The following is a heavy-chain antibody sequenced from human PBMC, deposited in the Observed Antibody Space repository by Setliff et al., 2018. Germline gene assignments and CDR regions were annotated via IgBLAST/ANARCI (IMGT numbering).Heavy chain of an antibody. CDR2: VTTTGGFT. CDR3: AKGGDWDDQHYAFDI. J-gene: IGHJ3*02. Sequence: LRLSCAASGFTFSTYEMNWFRQAPGKGLEWLSYVTTTGGFTKEADSVRGRFSVSRDNSKKSVYLQINDLRAEDTALYFCAKGGDWDDQHYAFDIWGQGTMVTVSS. D-gene: IGHD1-1*01. CDR1: GFTFSTYE. V-gene: IGHV3-48*03.